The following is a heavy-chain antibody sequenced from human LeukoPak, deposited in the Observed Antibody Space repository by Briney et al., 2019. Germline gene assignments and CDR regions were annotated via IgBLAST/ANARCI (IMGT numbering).Heavy chain of an antibody. V-gene: IGHV1-2*02. D-gene: IGHD4-23*01. CDR2: INPNSGGT. Sequence: ASVKVSCKASGYTFTGYYMHWVRQAPGQGLEWMGWINPNSGGTNYGQKFQGRVTMTRDTSISTAYMELSRLRSDDTAVYYCARMNDYGGNCFDPWGQGTLVTVSS. CDR1: GYTFTGYY. CDR3: ARMNDYGGNCFDP. J-gene: IGHJ5*02.